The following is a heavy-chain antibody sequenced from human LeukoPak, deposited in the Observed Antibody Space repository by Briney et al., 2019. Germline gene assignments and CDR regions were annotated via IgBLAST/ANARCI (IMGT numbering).Heavy chain of an antibody. CDR3: ARDLHQFAMVRGATGYYFDY. Sequence: GGSLGLSCAASGFTFSSYWMSWVRQAPGKGLEWVANIKQDGSEKYYVDSVKGRFTISRDNAKNSLYLQMNSLRAEDTAVYYCARDLHQFAMVRGATGYYFDYWGQGTLVTVSS. CDR1: GFTFSSYW. J-gene: IGHJ4*02. V-gene: IGHV3-7*01. D-gene: IGHD3-10*01. CDR2: IKQDGSEK.